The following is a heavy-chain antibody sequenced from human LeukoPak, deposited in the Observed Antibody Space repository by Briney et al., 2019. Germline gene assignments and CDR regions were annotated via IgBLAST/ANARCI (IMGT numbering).Heavy chain of an antibody. V-gene: IGHV4-34*01. CDR1: GGSFSGYY. D-gene: IGHD3-9*01. CDR2: INHSGST. CDR3: ARRRAYYDISTGYYLPIDY. J-gene: IGHJ4*02. Sequence: PSETLSLTCAVYGGSFSGYYWSWIRQPPGKGLEWIGEINHSGSTNYNPSLKSRVTISVDTSKNQFSLKLSSVTAADTAVYYCARRRAYYDISTGYYLPIDYWGQGTLVTVSS.